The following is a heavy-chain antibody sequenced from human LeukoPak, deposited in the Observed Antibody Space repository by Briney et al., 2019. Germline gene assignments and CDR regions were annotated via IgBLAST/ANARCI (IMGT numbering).Heavy chain of an antibody. Sequence: KPSETLSLTCAVYGGSFSGYYWSWIRQPPGKGLEWIGEINHSGSTNYNPSLKSRVTISVDTSKNQFSLKLSSVTAADTAVYYCQGRSYYYDSSGPPPDDYWGQGTLVTVSS. CDR1: GGSFSGYY. CDR2: INHSGST. D-gene: IGHD3-22*01. V-gene: IGHV4-34*03. J-gene: IGHJ4*02. CDR3: QGRSYYYDSSGPPPDDY.